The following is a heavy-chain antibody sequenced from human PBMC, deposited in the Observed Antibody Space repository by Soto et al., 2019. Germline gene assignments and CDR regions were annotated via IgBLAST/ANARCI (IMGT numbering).Heavy chain of an antibody. CDR2: INPRTGST. D-gene: IGHD2-15*01. CDR1: GYSFTNYC. Sequence: QVQLVQSGADVKKPGTSVKVSCKAAGYSFTNYCMYWVRQAPGQGLEWMGMINPRTGSTRYAQKFQDRVTLTRDTYTTTVYMELSTLISDDTAVYYCARDGGLLTASWHYDLWGHGTLVTVSS. CDR3: ARDGGLLTASWHYDL. J-gene: IGHJ2*01. V-gene: IGHV1-46*01.